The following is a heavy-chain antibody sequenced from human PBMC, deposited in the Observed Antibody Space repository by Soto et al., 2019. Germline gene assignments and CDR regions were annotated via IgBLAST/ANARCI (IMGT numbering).Heavy chain of an antibody. V-gene: IGHV4-59*01. J-gene: IGHJ4*02. CDR1: GGSISSDY. D-gene: IGHD2-2*03. CDR2: IFYTEST. Sequence: SETLSRTRTDSGGSISSDYSIWVRQPPGKGLEWIGSIFYTESTDYNPSLKSRVTISLDTSKNHFSLNLSSVTAADTAVYYCARVDRGAFDHWGQGTLVTVSS. CDR3: ARVDRGAFDH.